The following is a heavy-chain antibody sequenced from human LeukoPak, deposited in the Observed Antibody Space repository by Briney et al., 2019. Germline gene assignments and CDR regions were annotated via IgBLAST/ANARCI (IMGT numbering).Heavy chain of an antibody. Sequence: KPSETLSLTCTVSGGSINSYYWSWIRQPPGKGLEWIGYIYYSGSTNYNPSLKSRVTISVDTSKNQFSLKLSSVTAADTAVYYCARLNISPSYYYDSAHGMDVWGQGTTVTVSS. J-gene: IGHJ6*02. CDR3: ARLNISPSYYYDSAHGMDV. D-gene: IGHD3-22*01. CDR1: GGSINSYY. CDR2: IYYSGST. V-gene: IGHV4-59*08.